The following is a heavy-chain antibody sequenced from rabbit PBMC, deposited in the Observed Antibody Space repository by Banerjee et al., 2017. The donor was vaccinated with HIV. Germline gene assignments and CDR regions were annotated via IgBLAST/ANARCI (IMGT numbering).Heavy chain of an antibody. J-gene: IGHJ4*01. CDR3: ARDPDDGGGYCSFDL. CDR1: GFSFSSGYD. D-gene: IGHD8-1*01. Sequence: QSLEEPGVDLVKPGASLTLTCTASGFSFSSGYDICLVRQAPGKGLEWIACIATGDGVTYYASWAKGRFTISKTSSTTVTLQMTSLTAADTATYFCARDPDDGGGYCSFDLWGQGTLVTVS. V-gene: IGHV1S40*01. CDR2: IATGDGVT.